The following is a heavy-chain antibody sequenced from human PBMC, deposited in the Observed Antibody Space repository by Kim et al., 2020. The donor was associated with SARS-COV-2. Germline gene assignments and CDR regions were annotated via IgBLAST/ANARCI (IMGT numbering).Heavy chain of an antibody. J-gene: IGHJ6*02. V-gene: IGHV3-30-3*01. Sequence: GGSLRLSCAASGFTFSSYAMHWVRQAPGKGLEWVAVISYDGSNKYYADSVKGRFTISRDNSKNTLYLQMNSLRAEDTAVYYCAREREPSSGWYGDYYYGMDVWGQGTTVTVSS. CDR3: AREREPSSGWYGDYYYGMDV. D-gene: IGHD6-19*01. CDR1: GFTFSSYA. CDR2: ISYDGSNK.